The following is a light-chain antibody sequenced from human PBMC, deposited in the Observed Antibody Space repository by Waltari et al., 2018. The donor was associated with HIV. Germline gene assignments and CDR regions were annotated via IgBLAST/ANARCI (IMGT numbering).Light chain of an antibody. CDR3: AAWDDSLSGPV. V-gene: IGLV1-47*01. CDR1: SSNIGTNY. Sequence: QSVLTQPPSASGTPGQRVTISCSGSSSNIGTNYVYWYHQLPGTAPKLRIYRSNHRPSGVPDRFSGSKSGTSASLAISGLRSEDEADYYCAAWDDSLSGPVFGGGTKLTVL. CDR2: RSN. J-gene: IGLJ3*02.